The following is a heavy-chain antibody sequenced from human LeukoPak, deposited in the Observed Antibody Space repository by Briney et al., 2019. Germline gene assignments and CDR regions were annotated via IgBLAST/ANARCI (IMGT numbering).Heavy chain of an antibody. Sequence: PSQTLSLTCTVSGGSISSGASDWGWIRQHPKRGLEWVGYINHSGSTYYNPSLGSRVTMSVDTSKNQFSLKLSSVTAADSAVYHCARSKIKITFGGVIVISSRYFDYWGQGTLVTVSS. V-gene: IGHV4-31*03. D-gene: IGHD3-16*02. J-gene: IGHJ4*02. CDR2: INHSGST. CDR1: GGSISSGASD. CDR3: ARSKIKITFGGVIVISSRYFDY.